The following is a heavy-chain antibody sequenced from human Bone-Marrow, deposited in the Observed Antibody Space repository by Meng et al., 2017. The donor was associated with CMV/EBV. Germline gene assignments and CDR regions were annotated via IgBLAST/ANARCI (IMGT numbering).Heavy chain of an antibody. CDR1: GFTFSSYD. V-gene: IGHV3-13*01. Sequence: GESLKISCAASGFTFSSYDMHWVRQATREGLEWVSGIATAGDTYYPGSVKGRFTISRENAKNSLYLQMNSLRAEDTAVYYCARELRFLEGYYYYGMDVWGQGTTVTVSS. D-gene: IGHD3-3*01. CDR3: ARELRFLEGYYYYGMDV. CDR2: IATAGDT. J-gene: IGHJ6*02.